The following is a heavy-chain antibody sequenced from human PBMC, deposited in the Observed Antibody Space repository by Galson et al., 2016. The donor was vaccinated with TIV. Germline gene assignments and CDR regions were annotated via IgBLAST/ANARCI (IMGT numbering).Heavy chain of an antibody. V-gene: IGHV3-7*01. CDR3: ARSTTLTEVADIFEY. D-gene: IGHD6-19*01. Sequence: SLRLSCAASGFTFHTFSSYFMNWVRQAPGKGLEWVANITPDGGEKHYVESVKGRFTISRDNAKNSLYLQMSSLRAEDTAMYYCARSTTLTEVADIFEYWGQGALVTVSS. CDR1: GFTFHTFSSYF. J-gene: IGHJ4*02. CDR2: ITPDGGEK.